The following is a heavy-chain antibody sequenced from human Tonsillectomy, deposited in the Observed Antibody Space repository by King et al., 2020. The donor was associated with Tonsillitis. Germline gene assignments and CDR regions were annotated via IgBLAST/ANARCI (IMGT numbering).Heavy chain of an antibody. CDR1: GFTFRSYW. D-gene: IGHD3-10*01. J-gene: IGHJ5*02. CDR2: INSDGSST. V-gene: IGHV3-74*01. CDR3: ARELAYYYSSGSVPRMNWFDP. Sequence: VQLVESGGGLVQPGRSLRLSCAVSGFTFRSYWMHWVRQASGKGLVWVSRINSDGSSTSYADSVKGRFTISRDNAKNTLYLQMNSLRVEDTAVYYCARELAYYYSSGSVPRMNWFDPWGQGTLVTVSS.